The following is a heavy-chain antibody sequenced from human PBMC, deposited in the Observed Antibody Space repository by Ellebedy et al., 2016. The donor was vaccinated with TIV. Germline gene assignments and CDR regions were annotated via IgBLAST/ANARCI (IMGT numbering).Heavy chain of an antibody. CDR1: GFTFRSYW. CDR3: ARRGRYGDYAVQVKSWFDT. Sequence: GESLKISCAASGFTFRSYWMSWVRQAPGKGLEWVANIYQDGSDQYYADSVKGRFTISRDNANKSLFLQMNSLRVDDTAVYYWARRGRYGDYAVQVKSWFDTWGQGTLVSVSS. CDR2: IYQDGSDQ. D-gene: IGHD4-17*01. V-gene: IGHV3-7*01. J-gene: IGHJ5*02.